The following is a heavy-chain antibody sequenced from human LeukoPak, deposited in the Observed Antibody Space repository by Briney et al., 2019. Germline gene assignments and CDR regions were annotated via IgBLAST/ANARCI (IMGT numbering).Heavy chain of an antibody. CDR2: IKQDGSEK. J-gene: IGHJ6*02. D-gene: IGHD6-19*01. CDR1: GFTFSSYW. V-gene: IGHV3-7*01. Sequence: GGSLRLSCAASGFTFSSYWMSWVRQAPGKGLEWVANIKQDGSEKYYVDSVKGRFTISRDNAKNSLYLQMNSLRAEDTAVYYCARVRYSSGWRIYYYYHYGMDVWGQGTTVTVSS. CDR3: ARVRYSSGWRIYYYYHYGMDV.